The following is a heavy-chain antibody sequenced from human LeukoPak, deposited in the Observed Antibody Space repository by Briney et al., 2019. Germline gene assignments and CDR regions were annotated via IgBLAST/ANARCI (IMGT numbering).Heavy chain of an antibody. CDR2: ISGSGGST. Sequence: GGSLRLSCAASGFTFSTYAMSWVRQTPGKGLEWVSGISGSGGSTYYADSVKGRFTISRDNSKNTLYLQMNSLRAEDTAVYYCATSTGYSGSWQTPNDYWGQGTLVTVSS. CDR1: GFTFSTYA. J-gene: IGHJ4*02. D-gene: IGHD6-13*01. CDR3: ATSTGYSGSWQTPNDY. V-gene: IGHV3-23*01.